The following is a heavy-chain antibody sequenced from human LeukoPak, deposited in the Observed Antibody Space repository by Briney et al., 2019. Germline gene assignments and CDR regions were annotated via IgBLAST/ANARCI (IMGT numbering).Heavy chain of an antibody. J-gene: IGHJ5*02. D-gene: IGHD1-1*01. CDR3: AKDEATTGGGLDL. Sequence: GGSLRLSCAASGFAVSTKYINWVRQAPGKGLEWVSVIYTGGLTYYADSVKDRFTISRDNSNNTVYLQMNSLRAEDAAVYYCAKDEATTGGGLDLWGQGTLVIVSS. V-gene: IGHV3-53*01. CDR2: IYTGGLT. CDR1: GFAVSTKY.